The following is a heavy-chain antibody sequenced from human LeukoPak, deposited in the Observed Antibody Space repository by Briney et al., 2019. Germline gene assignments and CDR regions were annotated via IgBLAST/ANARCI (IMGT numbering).Heavy chain of an antibody. CDR1: GFPFSSYA. Sequence: GRSLRLSCAASGFPFSSYAMHWVRQAPGKGLEWVAVISYDGSNKYYADSVKGRFTISRDNSKNTLYLQMNSLRAEDTAVYYCARDPTSPNDYGDSHDYWGQGTLVTVSS. CDR2: ISYDGSNK. J-gene: IGHJ4*02. V-gene: IGHV3-30*04. D-gene: IGHD4-17*01. CDR3: ARDPTSPNDYGDSHDY.